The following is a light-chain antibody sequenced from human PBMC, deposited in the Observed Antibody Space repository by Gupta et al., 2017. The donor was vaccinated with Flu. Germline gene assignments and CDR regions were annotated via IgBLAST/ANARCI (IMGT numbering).Light chain of an antibody. V-gene: IGKV1-12*01. CDR3: QQTNTFPLT. CDR1: QDISKW. CDR2: AAS. J-gene: IGKJ4*01. Sequence: DIQMTQSPSSVFASVGDRVTITGRASQDISKWLAWYQQRPGKAPKLLISAASSLPSGVPSRFSGSGSGTDFALTISSLQPEDFATYYCQQTNTFPLTFGGGTTVEI.